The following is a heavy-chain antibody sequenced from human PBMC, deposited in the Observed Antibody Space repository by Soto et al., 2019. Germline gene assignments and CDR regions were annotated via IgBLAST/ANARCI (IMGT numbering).Heavy chain of an antibody. Sequence: SQTLSLTCAISGDSVSSNSAAWHWIRQSPSRGLEWLGRTYYRSKWYNDYAVSVESRITINPDTSKNQFSLQLNSVTPEDTAVYYCGEAVAGTNYYGMDVWGQGTTVTVSS. CDR1: GDSVSSNSAA. CDR2: TYYRSKWYN. V-gene: IGHV6-1*01. CDR3: GEAVAGTNYYGMDV. J-gene: IGHJ6*02. D-gene: IGHD6-19*01.